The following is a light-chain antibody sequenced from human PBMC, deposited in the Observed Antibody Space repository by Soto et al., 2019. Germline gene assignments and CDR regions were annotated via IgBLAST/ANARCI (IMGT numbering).Light chain of an antibody. V-gene: IGKV3-11*01. CDR2: DAS. CDR1: QSVSSY. J-gene: IGKJ4*01. CDR3: QTRSNWPLT. Sequence: EIVLTQSPATLSLSPGERATLSCRASQSVSSYLAWYQQKPGQAPRLLIYDASNRATGIPARFSGSGYGTDFTLTISSLEPEDFAVYYCQTRSNWPLTFGGGTKVEIK.